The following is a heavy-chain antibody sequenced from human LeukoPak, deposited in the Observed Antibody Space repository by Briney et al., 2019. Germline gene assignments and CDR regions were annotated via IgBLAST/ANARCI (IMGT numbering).Heavy chain of an antibody. Sequence: SETLSLTCAVYGGSFSGYYWSWIRQPPGKGLEWIGEINHSGSTNYNPSLKSRVTISVDTSKNQFSLKLSSVTAADTAAYYCARAYYDFWSGYSGAFDIWGQGTMVTVSS. CDR2: INHSGST. CDR1: GGSFSGYY. J-gene: IGHJ3*02. V-gene: IGHV4-34*01. CDR3: ARAYYDFWSGYSGAFDI. D-gene: IGHD3-3*01.